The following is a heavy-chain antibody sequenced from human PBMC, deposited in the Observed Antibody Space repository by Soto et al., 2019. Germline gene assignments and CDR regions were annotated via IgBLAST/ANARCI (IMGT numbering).Heavy chain of an antibody. J-gene: IGHJ6*02. CDR1: GGSFSGYY. D-gene: IGHD3-10*01. V-gene: IGHV4-34*01. Sequence: PSETLSLTCAVYGGSFSGYYWSWIRQPPGKGLEWIGEINHSGSTNYNPSLKSRVTISVDTSKNQLSLKLSSVTAADTAVYFCARAQRVGYGSGSYYPIYGMDVWGPGATVTVSS. CDR2: INHSGST. CDR3: ARAQRVGYGSGSYYPIYGMDV.